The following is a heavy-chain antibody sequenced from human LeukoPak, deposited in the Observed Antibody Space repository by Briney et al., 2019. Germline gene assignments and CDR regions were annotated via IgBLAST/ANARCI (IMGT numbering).Heavy chain of an antibody. V-gene: IGHV3-23*01. Sequence: PGCSLRLSCAGSGFRFSGYGVRWVRRAPLMVLEWVSAISGSGGSTYYAASVKCRFTIYRDNSKNTLYLQMNSLRAEDTAVFYCAKGGYYDSGGYSDYWGQGTLVTVSS. J-gene: IGHJ4*02. CDR1: GFRFSGYG. CDR2: ISGSGGST. D-gene: IGHD3-22*01. CDR3: AKGGYYDSGGYSDY.